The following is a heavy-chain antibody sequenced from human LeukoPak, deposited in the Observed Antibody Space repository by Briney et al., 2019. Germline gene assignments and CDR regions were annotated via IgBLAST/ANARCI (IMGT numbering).Heavy chain of an antibody. CDR2: ISSSSSTI. CDR1: GFTFNTYS. V-gene: IGHV3-48*02. CDR3: ARASSFDF. Sequence: HPGGSLRLSCAASGFTFNTYSMNWDRQAPGKGLEWVSYISSSSSTIYYADSVKGRFTISRDNAKNSPYLQMNSLRDEDTAVYYCARASSFDFWGQGTLVTVSS. J-gene: IGHJ5*01.